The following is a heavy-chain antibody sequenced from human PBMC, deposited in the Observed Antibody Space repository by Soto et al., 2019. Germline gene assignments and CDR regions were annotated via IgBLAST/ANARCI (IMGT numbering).Heavy chain of an antibody. Sequence: ETLSLTCTVSGGSVSSSSYYWGWVRQPPGKGLEWIGSVYYSGSTYYNPSLESRVTISVDKSKNQFSLKLMSLSAADTAVYYCGRLEGLATISYYFDYWGRGALVTVSS. CDR3: GRLEGLATISYYFDY. D-gene: IGHD3-9*01. V-gene: IGHV4-39*01. J-gene: IGHJ4*02. CDR2: VYYSGST. CDR1: GGSVSSSSYY.